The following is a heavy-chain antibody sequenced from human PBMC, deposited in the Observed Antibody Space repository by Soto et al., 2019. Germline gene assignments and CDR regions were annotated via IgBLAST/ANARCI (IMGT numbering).Heavy chain of an antibody. Sequence: SGPTLVNPTQTLTLTCTFSGFSLSTSGMGVGWIRQPPGKALEWLSLIYWDDDKRYSPSLESRLSITKDTSKSQVVLTMTNMDPVDTATYYCARMMAYEYSSSLFDYWGQGTLVTVS. V-gene: IGHV2-5*02. J-gene: IGHJ4*02. CDR3: ARMMAYEYSSSLFDY. D-gene: IGHD6-6*01. CDR1: GFSLSTSGMG. CDR2: IYWDDDK.